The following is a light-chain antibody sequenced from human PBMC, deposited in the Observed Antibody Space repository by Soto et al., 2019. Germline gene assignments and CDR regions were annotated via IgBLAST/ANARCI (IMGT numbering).Light chain of an antibody. J-gene: IGKJ1*01. V-gene: IGKV1-39*01. CDR3: LQVANFPRT. Sequence: DIQMTQSPSSLSASVGDRVIITCRASRDIVTSLNWYQQHPGKAPRLLTQTVSTLQVGVPSRFSGSGSGTEFTLTITSLDPDDFATYYCLQVANFPRTFGQGTTVDLK. CDR1: RDIVTS. CDR2: TVS.